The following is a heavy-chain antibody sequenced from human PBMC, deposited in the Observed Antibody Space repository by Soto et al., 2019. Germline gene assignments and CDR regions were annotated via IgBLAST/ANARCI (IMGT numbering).Heavy chain of an antibody. CDR3: ARDPRSISYYGSGTYRDY. D-gene: IGHD3-10*01. Sequence: EVQLVESGGGLVQPGGSLRLSCAASGFTFTSYWMSWVHQAPGKGLEWVANIRQDGNEKNYVDSVKGRFTISRDNAKNSVYLQMNSLRAEDTAVYYCARDPRSISYYGSGTYRDYWGQGTLVTVSS. CDR2: IRQDGNEK. V-gene: IGHV3-7*05. CDR1: GFTFTSYW. J-gene: IGHJ4*02.